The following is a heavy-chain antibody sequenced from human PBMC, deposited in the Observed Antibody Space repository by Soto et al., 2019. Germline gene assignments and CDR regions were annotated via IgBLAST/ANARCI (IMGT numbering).Heavy chain of an antibody. CDR3: AKDMRYSVGWYYFDY. D-gene: IGHD6-19*01. CDR2: ISWNSGSI. V-gene: IGHV3-9*01. Sequence: PGGSLRLSCAASGFTFDDYVMHWVRQAPGKGLEWVSGISWNSGSIGYADSVKGRFTISRDNAKNSLYLQMDGLRAEDTALYYCAKDMRYSVGWYYFDYWGQGTLVTVSS. J-gene: IGHJ4*02. CDR1: GFTFDDYV.